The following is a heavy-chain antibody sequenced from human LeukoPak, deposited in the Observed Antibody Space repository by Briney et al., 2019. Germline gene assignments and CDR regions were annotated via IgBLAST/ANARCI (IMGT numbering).Heavy chain of an antibody. CDR2: YEAERAKM. V-gene: IGHV1-24*01. Sequence: ASVKVSCKVSGYSLTELAMHWVRQAPGKGLEWMGGYEAERAKMINAQKFQVRVTMTEDPSTGTAYMELSSLRSEDTAVYYCAAGTFYSLTTVYWGQGTLVTVSS. D-gene: IGHD2/OR15-2a*01. J-gene: IGHJ4*02. CDR1: GYSLTELA. CDR3: AAGTFYSLTTVY.